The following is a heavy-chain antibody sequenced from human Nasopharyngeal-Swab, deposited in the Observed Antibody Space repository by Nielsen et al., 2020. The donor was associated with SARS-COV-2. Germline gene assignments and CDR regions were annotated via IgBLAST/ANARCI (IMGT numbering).Heavy chain of an antibody. D-gene: IGHD2-2*01. CDR3: ARGEVPTFADY. Sequence: GHQAPGQGLQWMGWINAYNGNTNYAQKVQGRVTLTTDTSTSTAYMELRSLRSDDTAVYYCARGEVPTFADYWGQGTLVTVSS. CDR2: INAYNGNT. J-gene: IGHJ4*02. V-gene: IGHV1-18*01.